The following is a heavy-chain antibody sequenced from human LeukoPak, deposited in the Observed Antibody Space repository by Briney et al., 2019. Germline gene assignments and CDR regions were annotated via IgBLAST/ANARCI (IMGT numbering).Heavy chain of an antibody. Sequence: ASVKVSCKASGYTFTGYFMHWLRQAPGQGLEWMGWINPNSGGTSYLQNFQGRVTMTRDTSISTAYMDLSRLRSDDTAVYYCARGRPGDYFDCRGQGTLVTVSS. CDR1: GYTFTGYF. D-gene: IGHD6-25*01. CDR3: ARGRPGDYFDC. CDR2: INPNSGGT. J-gene: IGHJ4*02. V-gene: IGHV1-2*02.